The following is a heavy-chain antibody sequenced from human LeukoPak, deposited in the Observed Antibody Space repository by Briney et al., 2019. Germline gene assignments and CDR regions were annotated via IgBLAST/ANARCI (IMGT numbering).Heavy chain of an antibody. CDR2: ISGSGGST. Sequence: GGSLRLSCAASGFTFSSYAMSWVRQAPGKGLEWVSAISGSGGSTYYADSVKGRFTISRDNSKNTLYLQMNSLRAEDTAVYYCAKEHNCSGGSCYSYYFDYWGQGTLVTVSS. D-gene: IGHD2-15*01. CDR1: GFTFSSYA. CDR3: AKEHNCSGGSCYSYYFDY. V-gene: IGHV3-23*01. J-gene: IGHJ4*02.